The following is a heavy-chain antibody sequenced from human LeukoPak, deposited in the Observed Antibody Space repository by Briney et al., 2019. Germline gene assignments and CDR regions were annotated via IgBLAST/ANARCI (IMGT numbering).Heavy chain of an antibody. CDR2: INPKGCST. Sequence: ASVKVFCKASGYTFTSHFMHWVRQAPGQGLEWMGIINPKGCSTIYTQKFQGRVTMTRDTSTSTVYMELSSLRSEDTAVYYCARVKSYYYDTSDKDAFDIWGQGTMVTVSS. V-gene: IGHV1-46*01. D-gene: IGHD3-22*01. CDR1: GYTFTSHF. J-gene: IGHJ3*02. CDR3: ARVKSYYYDTSDKDAFDI.